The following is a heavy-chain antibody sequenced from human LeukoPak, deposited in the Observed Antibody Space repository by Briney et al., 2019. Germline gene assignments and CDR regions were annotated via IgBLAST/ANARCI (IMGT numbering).Heavy chain of an antibody. CDR1: GFTFSSYA. D-gene: IGHD3-16*01. J-gene: IGHJ4*02. CDR3: AKASWVSSADAVL. CDR2: LRGNGDT. V-gene: IGHV3-23*01. Sequence: GSLTLSCAASGFTFSSYAMSWVREAPARGLEWVSSLRGNGDTFYADSVKGRFTLSRDESRNTVYLRLNNLSVEDTAVYYCAKASWVSSADAVLWGQGTVVTVSS.